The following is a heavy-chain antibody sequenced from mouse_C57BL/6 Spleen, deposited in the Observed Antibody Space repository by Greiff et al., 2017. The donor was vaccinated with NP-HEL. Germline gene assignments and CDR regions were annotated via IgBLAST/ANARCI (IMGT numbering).Heavy chain of an antibody. Sequence: VQLQQPGAELVRPGTSVKLSCKASGYTFTSYWMHWVKQRPGQGLEWIGVIDPSDSYTNYNQKFKGKATLTVDTSSSTAYMQLSSLTSEDSAVYYCARWAYDYDEAMDYWGKGTSVTVSS. D-gene: IGHD2-4*01. CDR1: GYTFTSYW. V-gene: IGHV1-59*01. CDR3: ARWAYDYDEAMDY. CDR2: IDPSDSYT. J-gene: IGHJ4*01.